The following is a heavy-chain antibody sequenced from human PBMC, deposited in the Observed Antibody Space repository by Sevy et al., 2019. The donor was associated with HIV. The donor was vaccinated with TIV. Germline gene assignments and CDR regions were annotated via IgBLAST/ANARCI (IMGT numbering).Heavy chain of an antibody. CDR1: GFTFSSYS. Sequence: GGSLRLSCAASGFTFSSYSMNWVRQAPGKGLEWVSSISRSSSYIYYADSVKGRFTISRGNAKNSLYLKMNSLRAEDTAVYYCARGVYCSGGSCYSARNYYYGMDVWGQGTTVTVSS. D-gene: IGHD2-15*01. CDR2: ISRSSSYI. CDR3: ARGVYCSGGSCYSARNYYYGMDV. V-gene: IGHV3-21*01. J-gene: IGHJ6*02.